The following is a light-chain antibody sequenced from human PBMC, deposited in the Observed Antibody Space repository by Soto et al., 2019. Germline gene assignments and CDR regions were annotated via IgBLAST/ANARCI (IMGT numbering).Light chain of an antibody. V-gene: IGKV3-20*01. CDR1: ESVSSSY. CDR3: QQYGSSPT. J-gene: IGKJ4*01. CDR2: ATS. Sequence: EIVLTQSPGTLSLSPGERATLSCRASESVSSSYLAWYQQKPGQAPRLLIYATSSRANGIPDRFSGSGSGADFSLTISRLEPEDFAVYYCQQYGSSPTFGGGTKVEIK.